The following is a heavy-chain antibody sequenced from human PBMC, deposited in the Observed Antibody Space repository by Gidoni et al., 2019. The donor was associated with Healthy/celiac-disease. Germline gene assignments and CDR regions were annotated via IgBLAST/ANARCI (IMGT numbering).Heavy chain of an antibody. CDR3: ARDVTVDSSGHSAPYAFDI. CDR2: IYCSGST. CDR1: ECSSRMASYS. V-gene: IGHV4-30-4*01. J-gene: IGHJ3*02. Sequence: MRQRESVPGLVNTSAAMSITSAFLECSSRMASYSWSWIRPPPGKGLEWIGYIYCSGSTYYNPTRKSRVTISVDTSKTQFSLKLSSVPAADTAVYYCARDVTVDSSGHSAPYAFDIWGQGTMVTVSS. D-gene: IGHD6-19*01.